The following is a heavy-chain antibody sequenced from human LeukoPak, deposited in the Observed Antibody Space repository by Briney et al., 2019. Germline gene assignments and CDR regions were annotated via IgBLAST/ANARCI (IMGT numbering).Heavy chain of an antibody. CDR3: AKDPRVGSRVATPCH. CDR2: ISGSGGST. Sequence: GGSLRLSCAASGFTFTSYAMSWVRQAPGKGLEWVSAISGSGGSTYYADSVKGRFTISRDNSKSTLFLQMNSLRAEDTAVYYCAKDPRVGSRVATPCHWGQGALVTVSS. V-gene: IGHV3-23*01. J-gene: IGHJ4*02. D-gene: IGHD5-24*01. CDR1: GFTFTSYA.